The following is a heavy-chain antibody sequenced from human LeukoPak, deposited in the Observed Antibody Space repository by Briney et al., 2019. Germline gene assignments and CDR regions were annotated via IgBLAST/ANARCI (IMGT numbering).Heavy chain of an antibody. CDR3: ATTVTTLFAFDI. V-gene: IGHV1-18*01. Sequence: GASVKVSCKASGYTFTSYGISWVRQAPGQGLEWMGWISAYNGNTNYAQKLQGRVTMTTDTSTSTAYMELRSLRSDDTAVYHCATTVTTLFAFDIWGQGTMVTVSS. CDR2: ISAYNGNT. CDR1: GYTFTSYG. D-gene: IGHD4-17*01. J-gene: IGHJ3*02.